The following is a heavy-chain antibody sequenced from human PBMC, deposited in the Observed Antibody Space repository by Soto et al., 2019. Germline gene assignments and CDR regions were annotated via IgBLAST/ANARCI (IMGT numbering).Heavy chain of an antibody. D-gene: IGHD5-18*01. CDR2: IWYDGSNK. Sequence: QVQLVESGGGVVQPGRSLRLSCAASGFTFSSYGMHWVRQAPGKGLEWVAVIWYDGSNKYYADSVKGRFTISRDNSKNTLYLQMNSRRAEDTAVYYCARDQYSYGYSEGNGMDVWGQGTTVTVSS. V-gene: IGHV3-33*01. CDR1: GFTFSSYG. J-gene: IGHJ6*02. CDR3: ARDQYSYGYSEGNGMDV.